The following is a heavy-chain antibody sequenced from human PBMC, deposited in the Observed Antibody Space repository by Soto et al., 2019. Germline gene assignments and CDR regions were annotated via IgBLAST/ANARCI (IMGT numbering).Heavy chain of an antibody. CDR1: GGTFSSYN. Sequence: QVQLVQSGAEVKKPGSSVKVSCKASGGTFSSYNISWVRQAPGQGLEWMGRIIPILGIANYALKFQGRVTITADKSTSTADMDMSSLRSEDMAVYYCASAVGYENFDYWGQGALVTVSS. CDR2: IIPILGIA. J-gene: IGHJ4*02. V-gene: IGHV1-69*02. D-gene: IGHD2-8*02. CDR3: ASAVGYENFDY.